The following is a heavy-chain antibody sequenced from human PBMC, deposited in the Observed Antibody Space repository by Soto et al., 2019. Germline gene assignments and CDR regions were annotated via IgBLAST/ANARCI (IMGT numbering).Heavy chain of an antibody. Sequence: ASVKVSCKASGYTFTSYGISWVRQAPGQGLEWMGWISAYNGNTNYAQKLQGRVTMTTDTSTSTAYMELRSLRSDDTAVYYCARDRRDFWSGYPVLVAFDIWGQGTMVTVSS. D-gene: IGHD3-3*01. CDR2: ISAYNGNT. J-gene: IGHJ3*02. CDR3: ARDRRDFWSGYPVLVAFDI. V-gene: IGHV1-18*01. CDR1: GYTFTSYG.